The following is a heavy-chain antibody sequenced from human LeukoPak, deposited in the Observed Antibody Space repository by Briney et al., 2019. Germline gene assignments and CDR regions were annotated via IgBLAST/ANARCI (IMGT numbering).Heavy chain of an antibody. Sequence: GGSLRLSCAASGFTFSSYWMHWVRQAPGKGLVWVSRINTDGRSTSYADSVKGRFTISRDNAKNTLYLQMNSLRAEDAAVYYCARGALGYCSSTSCYGFDYWGQGTLVTVSS. J-gene: IGHJ4*02. CDR3: ARGALGYCSSTSCYGFDY. CDR2: INTDGRST. D-gene: IGHD2-2*01. V-gene: IGHV3-74*01. CDR1: GFTFSSYW.